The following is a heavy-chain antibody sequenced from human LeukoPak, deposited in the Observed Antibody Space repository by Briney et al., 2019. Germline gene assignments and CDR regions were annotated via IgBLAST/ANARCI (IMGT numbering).Heavy chain of an antibody. V-gene: IGHV4-34*01. D-gene: IGHD3-10*01. CDR2: INHSGST. CDR3: AREPSYYGSGSYWNYFDY. J-gene: IGHJ4*02. Sequence: SETLSLTCAVYGGSFSGYYWSWIRQPPGRGLEWIGEINHSGSTNYNPTLKSRVTISVDTSKNQFSLKLSSVTAADTAVYYCAREPSYYGSGSYWNYFDYWGQGTLVTVSS. CDR1: GGSFSGYY.